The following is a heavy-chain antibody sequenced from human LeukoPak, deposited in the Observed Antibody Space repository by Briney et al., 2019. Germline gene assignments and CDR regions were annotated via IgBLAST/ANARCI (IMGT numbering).Heavy chain of an antibody. J-gene: IGHJ3*02. D-gene: IGHD2-15*01. CDR2: ISARSSHK. Sequence: PGGSLRLSCAASGFTFSDYSMNWVRQAPGKGLEWVSSISARSSHKYYADSVKGRFTISRDNAKNSLYLQMNSLRAEDTAVYYCTKRCSGGSCYLAFDIWGQGTMVTVSS. CDR3: TKRCSGGSCYLAFDI. CDR1: GFTFSDYS. V-gene: IGHV3-21*01.